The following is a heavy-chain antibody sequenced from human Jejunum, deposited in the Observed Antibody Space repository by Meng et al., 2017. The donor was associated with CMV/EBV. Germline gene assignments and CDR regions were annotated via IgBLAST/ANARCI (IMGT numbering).Heavy chain of an antibody. D-gene: IGHD2-2*01. CDR3: ARSPAARSYFDD. CDR1: KFTFRQYF. J-gene: IGHJ4*02. Sequence: SCEASKFTFRQYFMHWIRQTPEKGLEWVSCISSSGSTIYYADSVKDRFTISRDTAKNSLYLQMNSLRAEDTAVYYCARSPAARSYFDDWGQGTLVTVSS. CDR2: ISSSGSTI. V-gene: IGHV3-11*01.